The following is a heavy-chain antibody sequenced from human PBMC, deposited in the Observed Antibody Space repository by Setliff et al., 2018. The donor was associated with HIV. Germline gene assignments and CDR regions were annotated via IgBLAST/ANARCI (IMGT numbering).Heavy chain of an antibody. Sequence: SETLSLTCAVYGGSLSGYYWSWIRQPPGKGLEWIGYIYYSGSTNYNPSLKSRVTISVDTSKNHFSLKLRSVTAADTAVYYCAQLGMVDDFDYWGQGTLVTVSS. V-gene: IGHV4-59*01. CDR1: GGSLSGYY. J-gene: IGHJ4*02. CDR3: AQLGMVDDFDY. CDR2: IYYSGST. D-gene: IGHD1-1*01.